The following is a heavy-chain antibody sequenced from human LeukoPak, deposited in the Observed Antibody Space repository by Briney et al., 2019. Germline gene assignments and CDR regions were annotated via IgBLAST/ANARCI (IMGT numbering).Heavy chain of an antibody. CDR3: ARATARLDCSGGSCPYYYYYYMDV. CDR1: GGTFSSYA. V-gene: IGHV1-69*13. CDR2: IIPIFGTA. D-gene: IGHD2-15*01. Sequence: ASVKVSCKASGGTFSSYAISWVRQAPGQGLEWMGGIIPIFGTANYAQKFQGRVTITADESTSTAYMELSSLRSEDTAVYYCARATARLDCSGGSCPYYYYYYMDVWGKGTTVTISS. J-gene: IGHJ6*03.